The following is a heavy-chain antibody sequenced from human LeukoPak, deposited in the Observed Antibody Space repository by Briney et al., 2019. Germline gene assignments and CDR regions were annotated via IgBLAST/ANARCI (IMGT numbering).Heavy chain of an antibody. J-gene: IGHJ4*02. CDR2: IPYDGSNK. Sequence: GGSLRLSCAASGFTFSTYAMHWVRQAPGKGLEWVAVIPYDGSNKYYADSVKGRFTISRENSKNRLYLQMNGLRAEDTAVYYCARAEGYGGELDSWGQGTLVTVSS. D-gene: IGHD4-23*01. V-gene: IGHV3-30*04. CDR3: ARAEGYGGELDS. CDR1: GFTFSTYA.